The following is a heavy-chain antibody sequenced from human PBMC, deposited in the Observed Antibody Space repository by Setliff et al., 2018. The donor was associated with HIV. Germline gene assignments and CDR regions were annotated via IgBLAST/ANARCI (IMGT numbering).Heavy chain of an antibody. CDR3: ARGRYRSRWYASDHYYIDV. Sequence: SETLSLTCTVSGGSISSSSYYWVWIRQPPGKGLQWIGSIYYRGSTYYNPSLKSRVTISVDTSKHQFSLKLRSVTAADTALYYCARGRYRSRWYASDHYYIDVWGKGTTVTVSS. CDR2: IYYRGST. D-gene: IGHD6-13*01. V-gene: IGHV4-39*01. CDR1: GGSISSSSYY. J-gene: IGHJ6*03.